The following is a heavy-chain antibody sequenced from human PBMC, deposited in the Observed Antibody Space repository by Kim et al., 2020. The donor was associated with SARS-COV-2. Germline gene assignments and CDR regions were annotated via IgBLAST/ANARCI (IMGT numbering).Heavy chain of an antibody. V-gene: IGHV4-34*01. D-gene: IGHD6-19*01. Sequence: SETLSLTCAVYGGSFSGYYWSWIRQPPGKGLEWIGEINHSGSTNYNPSLKSRVTISVDTSENQFSLKLSSVTAADTTVYYCAIGPRQWLSRHYYYYMDV. CDR2: INHSGST. J-gene: IGHJ6*03. CDR3: AIGPRQWLSRHYYYYMDV. CDR1: GGSFSGYY.